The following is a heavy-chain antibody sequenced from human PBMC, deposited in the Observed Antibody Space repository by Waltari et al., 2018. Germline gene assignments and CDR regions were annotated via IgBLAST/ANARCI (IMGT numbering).Heavy chain of an antibody. Sequence: EVQLLESGGGLVQPGGSLRLSCAASGFTFSSSAMSWVRQATGKGLEWVSAISGSGGSTYYSNSVKGRFTIARDKSTNTLYLQMTSVRAEDTAVYYCAKESIAVGSFDDWGQGTLVTVSS. V-gene: IGHV3-23*01. D-gene: IGHD6-19*01. CDR1: GFTFSSSA. CDR2: ISGSGGST. J-gene: IGHJ4*02. CDR3: AKESIAVGSFDD.